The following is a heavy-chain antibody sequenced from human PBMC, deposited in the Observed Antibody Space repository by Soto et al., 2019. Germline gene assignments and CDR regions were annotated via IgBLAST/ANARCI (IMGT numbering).Heavy chain of an antibody. CDR3: ARGGYCSGGSCYDGDWYFDL. CDR1: GGTFSSYT. V-gene: IGHV1-69*02. J-gene: IGHJ2*01. D-gene: IGHD2-15*01. CDR2: IIPILGIA. Sequence: QVQLVQSGAEVKKPGSSVKVSCKASGGTFSSYTISWVRQAPGQGLEWMGRIIPILGIANYAQKFQGRVTITADKSKSTAYMELSSLRSEDTAVYYCARGGYCSGGSCYDGDWYFDLWGRGTLVTVSS.